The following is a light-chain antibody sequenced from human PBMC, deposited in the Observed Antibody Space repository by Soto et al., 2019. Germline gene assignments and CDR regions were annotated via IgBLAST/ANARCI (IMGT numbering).Light chain of an antibody. V-gene: IGLV2-23*02. CDR2: EVS. CDR3: CSYAGSSTFAFYV. CDR1: SSDVGSYNL. J-gene: IGLJ1*01. Sequence: QSVLTQPASVSGSPGQSITISCTGTSSDVGSYNLVSWYQQHPGKAPKLMIYEVSKRPSGVSNRFSGSKSGNTASLTISGLQAEDEADYYSCSYAGSSTFAFYVCGTGTK.